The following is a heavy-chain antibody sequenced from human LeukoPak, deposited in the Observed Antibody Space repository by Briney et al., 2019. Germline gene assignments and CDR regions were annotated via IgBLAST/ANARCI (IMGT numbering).Heavy chain of an antibody. CDR3: ARGGGSYFRIFDY. Sequence: SETLSLTCTVSGGSISSSSYYWGWIRQPPGKGLEWIGSIYYSGSTYYNPSLKSRVTISVDTSKNQFSLKLSSVTAADTAVYYCARGGGSYFRIFDYWGQGTLVAVSS. J-gene: IGHJ4*02. CDR1: GGSISSSSYY. D-gene: IGHD2-15*01. V-gene: IGHV4-39*07. CDR2: IYYSGST.